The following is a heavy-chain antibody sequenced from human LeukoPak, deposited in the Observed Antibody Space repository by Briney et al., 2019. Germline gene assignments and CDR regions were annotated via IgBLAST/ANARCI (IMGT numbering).Heavy chain of an antibody. D-gene: IGHD3-22*01. CDR2: ISGSGGST. Sequence: GGSLRLSCAASGFTFSSYAMSWVRQAPGMGLDWVSGISGSGGSTYYADSVKGRFTISRDNSKNTLYLQMNSLRSDDTAVYYCARDLNQNYYDSSGYFGFDPWGQGTLVTVSS. CDR1: GFTFSSYA. CDR3: ARDLNQNYYDSSGYFGFDP. V-gene: IGHV3-23*01. J-gene: IGHJ5*02.